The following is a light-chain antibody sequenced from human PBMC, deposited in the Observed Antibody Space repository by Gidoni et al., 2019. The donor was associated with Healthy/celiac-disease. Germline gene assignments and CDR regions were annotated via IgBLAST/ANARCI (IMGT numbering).Light chain of an antibody. J-gene: IGKJ4*01. CDR1: QSVSSY. CDR2: DAS. V-gene: IGKV3-11*01. CDR3: QQRSNWPRLT. Sequence: EIVLTQYPATLSLSPGGRATLSCRASQSVSSYLAWYQQKPGQAPRLLIYDASNRATGIPARFSGSGSGTDFTLTISSLEPEDFAVYYCQQRSNWPRLTFGGGTKVEIK.